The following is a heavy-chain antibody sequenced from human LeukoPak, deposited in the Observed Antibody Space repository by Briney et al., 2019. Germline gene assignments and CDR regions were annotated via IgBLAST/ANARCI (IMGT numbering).Heavy chain of an antibody. CDR3: ARTNPGDAFDI. V-gene: IGHV3-72*01. Sequence: GGSLRLSCAASGFTFSDHYMHWVRQAPGKGLEGVGRTRKKANSYSTDYAASVKGRFTSSRDDSENSLYLQMNSLKTEDTAVYYCARTNPGDAFDIWGQGTVVTVSS. J-gene: IGHJ3*02. CDR1: GFTFSDHY. CDR2: TRKKANSYST.